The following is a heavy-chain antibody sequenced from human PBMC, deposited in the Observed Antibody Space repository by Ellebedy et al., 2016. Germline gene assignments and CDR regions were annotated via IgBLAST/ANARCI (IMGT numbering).Heavy chain of an antibody. CDR2: ISGSGGST. J-gene: IGHJ4*02. CDR3: ALGRAYCGVDCYSNFDH. CDR1: GFTFSSYA. D-gene: IGHD2-21*02. V-gene: IGHV3-23*01. Sequence: GGSLRLSXAASGFTFSSYAMSWVRQAPGKGLEWVSAISGSGGSTYYADSVKGRFTISRDNSKNTLYLQMNTLKADDTAVFYCALGRAYCGVDCYSNFDHWGQGTLVTVSS.